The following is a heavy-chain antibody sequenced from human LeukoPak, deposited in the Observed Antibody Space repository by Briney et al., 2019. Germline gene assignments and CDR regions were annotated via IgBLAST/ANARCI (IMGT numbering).Heavy chain of an antibody. V-gene: IGHV4-34*01. Sequence: SETLSLTCAVYGGSFSGYYWSWIRQPPGKGLEWIGEINHSGSTNYNPSLKSRVTISVDTSKNPFSLKLSSVTAADTAVYYCARLSPPIDYWGQGTLVTVSS. CDR2: INHSGST. J-gene: IGHJ4*02. D-gene: IGHD2/OR15-2a*01. CDR3: ARLSPPIDY. CDR1: GGSFSGYY.